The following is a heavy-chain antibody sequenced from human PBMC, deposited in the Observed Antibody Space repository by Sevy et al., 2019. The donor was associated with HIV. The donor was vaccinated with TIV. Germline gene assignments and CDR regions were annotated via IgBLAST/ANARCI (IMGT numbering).Heavy chain of an antibody. J-gene: IGHJ3*02. V-gene: IGHV3-33*01. Sequence: GGSLRLSCAASGFTFSSYGMHWVRQAPGKGLEWVAVIWYDGSNKYYADSVKGRFTISRDNSKNTLYLQINSLRAEDTAVYYCARDESYDILTGYFGAFDIWGQGTMVTVSS. CDR3: ARDESYDILTGYFGAFDI. D-gene: IGHD3-9*01. CDR1: GFTFSSYG. CDR2: IWYDGSNK.